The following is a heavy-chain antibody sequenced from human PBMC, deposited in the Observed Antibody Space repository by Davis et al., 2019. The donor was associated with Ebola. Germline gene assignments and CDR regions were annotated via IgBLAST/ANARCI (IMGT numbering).Heavy chain of an antibody. Sequence: PSETLSLTCAVYGGSFSGYYWSWIRQPPGKGLEWIGEINHSGSTNYNPSLKSRVTISADTSKNQFSLKLSSVTAADTAVYYCARQITMIVVDNGAFDIWGQGTMVTVSS. CDR1: GGSFSGYY. V-gene: IGHV4-34*01. CDR3: ARQITMIVVDNGAFDI. D-gene: IGHD3-22*01. J-gene: IGHJ3*02. CDR2: INHSGST.